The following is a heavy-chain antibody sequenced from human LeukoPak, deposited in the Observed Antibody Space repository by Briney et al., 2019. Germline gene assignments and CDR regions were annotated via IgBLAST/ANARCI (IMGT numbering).Heavy chain of an antibody. CDR1: GFTFSRYS. Sequence: GGSLRLSCAASGFTFSRYSMNWVRQAPGKGLEWVSYISSGTSYIYYADSVKGRFTISRDNAKNSLYLQMNSLRAEDTAVYYCARELRFGELLSTYYFDYWGQGTLDTVSS. CDR2: ISSGTSYI. D-gene: IGHD3-10*01. CDR3: ARELRFGELLSTYYFDY. J-gene: IGHJ4*02. V-gene: IGHV3-21*01.